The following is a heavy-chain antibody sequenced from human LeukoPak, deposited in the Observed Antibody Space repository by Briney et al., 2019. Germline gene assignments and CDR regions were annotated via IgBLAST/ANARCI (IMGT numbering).Heavy chain of an antibody. CDR1: GYTFTSYY. V-gene: IGHV1-46*01. CDR3: AMVVAADDAFDI. J-gene: IGHJ3*02. D-gene: IGHD2-15*01. Sequence: ASVKVSCKASGYTFTSYYMHWVRQAPGQWLEWMGIINPSGGSTSYAQKFQGRVTMTRDTSTSTVYMELSSLRSEDTAVYYCAMVVAADDAFDIWGQGTMVTVSS. CDR2: INPSGGST.